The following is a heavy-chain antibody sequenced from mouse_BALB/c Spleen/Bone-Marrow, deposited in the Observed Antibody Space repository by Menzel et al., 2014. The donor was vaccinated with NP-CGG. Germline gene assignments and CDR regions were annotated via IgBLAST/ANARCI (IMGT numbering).Heavy chain of an antibody. V-gene: IGHV1-76*01. CDR1: GFTFTSSY. J-gene: IGHJ3*01. CDR3: ARPLYGSSFAWFAY. D-gene: IGHD1-1*01. CDR2: IIGGTGAT. Sequence: QVQLKESGGEVSKPGASVKLSCKTSGFTFTSSYISWLKQKPGQSLEWIAWIIGGTGATTYNQKFAGKAQLTVEPSSNTAYIHVSRLTTEVSAIYSCARPLYGSSFAWFAYWGQGTLVTVSA.